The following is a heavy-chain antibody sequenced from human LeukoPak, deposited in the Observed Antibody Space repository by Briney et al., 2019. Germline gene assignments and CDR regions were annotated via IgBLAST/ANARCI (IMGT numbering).Heavy chain of an antibody. CDR2: ISSSGSTI. CDR3: ARDRGSGSYYVFDY. V-gene: IGHV3-48*03. D-gene: IGHD3-10*01. J-gene: IGHJ4*02. Sequence: GESLRLSCAASGFTFSSYEMNWVRQAPGKGLEWVSYISSSGSTIYYADSVKGRFTISRDNAKNSLYLQMNSRRGEDTAVYYCARDRGSGSYYVFDYWGQGTLVTVSS. CDR1: GFTFSSYE.